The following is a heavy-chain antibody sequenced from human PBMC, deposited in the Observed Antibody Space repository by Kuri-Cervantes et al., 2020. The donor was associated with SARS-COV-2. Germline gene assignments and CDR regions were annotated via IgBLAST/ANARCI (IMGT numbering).Heavy chain of an antibody. V-gene: IGHV4-34*01. J-gene: IGHJ6*03. CDR3: ARSSKGVPHKSPPTRKGLDYYMDV. CDR2: INHSGST. Sequence: SQTLSLTCAVYGGSFRGYYWSWIRQPPGKGLEWIGEINHSGSTNYNPSLKSRVTISVDTSKNQFSLKLSSVTAADTAVYYCARSSKGVPHKSPPTRKGLDYYMDVWGKGTTVTVSS. D-gene: IGHD1-1*01. CDR1: GGSFRGYY.